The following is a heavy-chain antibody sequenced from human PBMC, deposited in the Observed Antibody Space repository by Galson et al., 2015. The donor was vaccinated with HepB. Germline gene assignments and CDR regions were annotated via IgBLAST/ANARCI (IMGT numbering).Heavy chain of an antibody. CDR2: ISGSGGST. CDR3: ATNGLRGGWFDP. CDR1: GFTFSSYA. Sequence: SLRLSCAASGFTFSSYAMSWVRQAPGKGLEWVSAISGSGGSTYYADSVKGRFTISRDNSKNTLYLQMNSLRAEDTAVYYCATNGLRGGWFDPWGQGTLSPSPQ. V-gene: IGHV3-23*01. D-gene: IGHD5-12*01. J-gene: IGHJ5*02.